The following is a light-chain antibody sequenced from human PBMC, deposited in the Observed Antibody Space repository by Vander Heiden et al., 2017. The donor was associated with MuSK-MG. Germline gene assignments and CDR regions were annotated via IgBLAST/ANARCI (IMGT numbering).Light chain of an antibody. Sequence: DIVMTQSPDSLAVSLGERATINCKSSQTVLYSSNNKNYLAWYQQKPGQPPKLLISWASTRESGVPDRFSGSGSGTDFTLTISSLQAEDVAVYYCQQADSVPITFGHGTKVDIK. V-gene: IGKV4-1*01. CDR3: QQADSVPIT. CDR2: WAS. CDR1: QTVLYSSNNKNY. J-gene: IGKJ3*01.